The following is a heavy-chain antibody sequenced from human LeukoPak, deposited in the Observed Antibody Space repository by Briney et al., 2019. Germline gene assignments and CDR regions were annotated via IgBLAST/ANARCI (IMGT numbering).Heavy chain of an antibody. J-gene: IGHJ6*03. D-gene: IGHD3-16*01. Sequence: GGSLRLSCAASGFTFDDYGMSWVRQAPGKGLEWVSGINWNGGSTGYADSVKGRFTISRDNAKNSLYLQMNSLRAEDTALYYCARVITFGGSDLSYYYYYMDVWGKGTTVTVSS. CDR2: INWNGGST. CDR3: ARVITFGGSDLSYYYYYMDV. V-gene: IGHV3-20*04. CDR1: GFTFDDYG.